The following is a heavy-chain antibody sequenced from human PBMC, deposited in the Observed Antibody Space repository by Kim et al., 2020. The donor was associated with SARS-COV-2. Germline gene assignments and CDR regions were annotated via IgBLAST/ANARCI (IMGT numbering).Heavy chain of an antibody. D-gene: IGHD3-16*02. CDR2: IKSKTDGGTT. CDR1: GFTFSNAW. V-gene: IGHV3-15*01. Sequence: GGSLRLSCAASGFTFSNAWMSWVRQAPGKGLEWVGRIKSKTDGGTTDYAAPVKGRFTISRDDSKNTLYLQMNSLKTEDPAVYYCTTSSPSYDYVWGSYRPFDYWGQGTLVTVSS. J-gene: IGHJ4*02. CDR3: TTSSPSYDYVWGSYRPFDY.